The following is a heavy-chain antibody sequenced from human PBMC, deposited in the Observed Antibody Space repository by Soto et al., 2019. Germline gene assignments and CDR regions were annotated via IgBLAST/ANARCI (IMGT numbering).Heavy chain of an antibody. Sequence: EVQLLESGGGLVQPGGSLRLSCAASGFTFSTYAISWVRQAPGKGLEWVSAISGADSSTYYADSVKGRFTISRDNSKSTLFLQMNSLRAEDTAVYFCAKDADIVASIFPRKLANWGQGTLVTVSS. CDR1: GFTFSTYA. D-gene: IGHD5-12*01. V-gene: IGHV3-23*01. CDR3: AKDADIVASIFPRKLAN. J-gene: IGHJ4*02. CDR2: ISGADSST.